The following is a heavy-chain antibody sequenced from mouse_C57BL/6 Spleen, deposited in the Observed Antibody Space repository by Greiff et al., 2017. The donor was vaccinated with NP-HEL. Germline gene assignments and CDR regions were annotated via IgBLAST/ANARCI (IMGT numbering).Heavy chain of an antibody. CDR2: INPNNGGT. CDR1: GYTFTDYN. CDR3: ARRYYDYDDWYFDV. Sequence: VQLQQSGPELVKPGASVKIPCKASGYTFTDYNMDWVKQSHGKSLEWIGDINPNNGGTIYNQKFKGKATLTVDKSSSTAYMELRSLTSEDTAVYYCARRYYDYDDWYFDVWGTGTTVTVSS. J-gene: IGHJ1*03. D-gene: IGHD2-4*01. V-gene: IGHV1-18*01.